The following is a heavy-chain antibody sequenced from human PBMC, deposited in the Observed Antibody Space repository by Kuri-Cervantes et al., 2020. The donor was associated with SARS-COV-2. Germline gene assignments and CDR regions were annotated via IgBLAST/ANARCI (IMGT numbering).Heavy chain of an antibody. Sequence: GESLKISCAASGFTFSSYAMHWVRQAPGKGLEWVAVISYDGSNKYYADSVKGRFTISRDNSKNTLYLQMNSLRAEDTAVYYCARARGGYYDSSDYWGQGTLVTVSS. V-gene: IGHV3-30-3*01. CDR1: GFTFSSYA. CDR2: ISYDGSNK. J-gene: IGHJ4*02. D-gene: IGHD3-22*01. CDR3: ARARGGYYDSSDY.